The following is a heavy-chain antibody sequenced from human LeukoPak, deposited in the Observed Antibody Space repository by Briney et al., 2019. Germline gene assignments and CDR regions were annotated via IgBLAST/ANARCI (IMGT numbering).Heavy chain of an antibody. J-gene: IGHJ4*02. CDR2: IERDGSEI. Sequence: GGSLRLSCATSGFAFSNYWMTWVRQAPGKGLECVANIERDGSEIYYVDSVRGRFTVSRDNARNSLFLQMNSLRAEDTAVYYCVARTRGPIDYWGQGTLVTVSS. V-gene: IGHV3-7*03. D-gene: IGHD1-14*01. CDR3: VARTRGPIDY. CDR1: GFAFSNYW.